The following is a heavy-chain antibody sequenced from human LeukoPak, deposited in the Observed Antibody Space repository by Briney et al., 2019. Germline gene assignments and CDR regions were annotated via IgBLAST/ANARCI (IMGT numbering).Heavy chain of an antibody. CDR1: GGSISSGSYY. J-gene: IGHJ4*02. D-gene: IGHD3-22*01. Sequence: PSQTLSLTCTVSGGSISSGSYYWSWIRQPAGKGLEWIGRIYTSGSTNYNPSLKSRVTISVDTSKNQFSLKLSSVTAADTAVYYCARDRRYYDSSGFDYWAREPWSPSPQ. CDR3: ARDRRYYDSSGFDY. CDR2: IYTSGST. V-gene: IGHV4-61*02.